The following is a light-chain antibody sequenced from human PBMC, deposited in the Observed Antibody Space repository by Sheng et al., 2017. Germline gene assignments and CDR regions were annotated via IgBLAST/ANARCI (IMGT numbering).Light chain of an antibody. J-gene: IGKJ1*01. CDR2: GAS. CDR3: QQYGRT. CDR1: QSVSSN. Sequence: EIVMTQSPATLSVSPGERATLSCRASQSVSSNLAWYQQKPGQAPRLLIYGASSRATGIPARFSGSGSETEFTLTISRLEPEDFAVYYCQQYGRTFGQGTKVEIK. V-gene: IGKV3-15*01.